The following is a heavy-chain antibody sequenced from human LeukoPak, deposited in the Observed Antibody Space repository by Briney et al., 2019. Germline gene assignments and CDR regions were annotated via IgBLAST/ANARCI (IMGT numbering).Heavy chain of an antibody. CDR1: GFTMSGIH. CDR3: VRGNGNVGGRLDP. J-gene: IGHJ5*02. CDR2: LYAGGST. Sequence: GGSLRLSCKASGFTMSGIHMNWVRQAPGKGLDWVSGLYAGGSTYYAGSVTGRFTISRDDSKNTLYLHMTSLRVDDTAIYFCVRGNGNVGGRLDPWGQGAWVIVSS. D-gene: IGHD1-1*01. V-gene: IGHV3-66*01.